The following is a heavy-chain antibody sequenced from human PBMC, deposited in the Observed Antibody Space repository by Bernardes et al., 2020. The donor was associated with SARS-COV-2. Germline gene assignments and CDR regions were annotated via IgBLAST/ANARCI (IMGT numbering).Heavy chain of an antibody. Sequence: SLRLSCVTSGFNFGFHGMHWVRQVPGKGLEWVANIWSDSSNRYYADSVKGRFTISRDNSKTTLYMQMNNLRDEDTAVYYCARSHRDSSRYAYFYDKWGQGTLVTVSS. J-gene: IGHJ4*02. V-gene: IGHV3-33*01. CDR1: GFNFGFHG. CDR2: IWSDSSNR. D-gene: IGHD3-22*01. CDR3: ARSHRDSSRYAYFYDK.